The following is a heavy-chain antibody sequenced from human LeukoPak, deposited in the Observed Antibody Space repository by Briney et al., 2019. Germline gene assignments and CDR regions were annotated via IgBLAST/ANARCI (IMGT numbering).Heavy chain of an antibody. D-gene: IGHD5-12*01. CDR1: GGSISSYY. CDR3: ARERGSYSGYDLGYYFDY. CDR2: IYYSGST. Sequence: SETPSLTCTVSGGSISSYYWSWIRQPPGKGLEWLGYIYYSGSTNYNPSLKSRVTISVDTSKNQFSLKLSSVTAADTAVYYCARERGSYSGYDLGYYFDYWGQGTLVTVSS. V-gene: IGHV4-59*01. J-gene: IGHJ4*02.